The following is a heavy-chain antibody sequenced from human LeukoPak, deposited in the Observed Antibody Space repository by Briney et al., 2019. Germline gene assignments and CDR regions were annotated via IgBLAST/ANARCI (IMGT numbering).Heavy chain of an antibody. J-gene: IGHJ4*02. Sequence: SVKVSCKASGGTFSSYAISWVRQAPGQGLEWMEGIIPIFGIANYAQKFQGRVTIPADESTSTAYMELSSLRSEDTAVYYCARWGTGDGYFFTYYFDYWGQGTLVTVSS. V-gene: IGHV1-69*13. D-gene: IGHD5-24*01. CDR3: ARWGTGDGYFFTYYFDY. CDR1: GGTFSSYA. CDR2: IIPIFGIA.